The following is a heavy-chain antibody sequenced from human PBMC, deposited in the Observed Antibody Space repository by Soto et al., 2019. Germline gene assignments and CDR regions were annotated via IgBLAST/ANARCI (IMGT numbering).Heavy chain of an antibody. V-gene: IGHV3-30-3*01. CDR3: AREMYYYGSGSFNYYYGMDV. Sequence: SLRLSCAASEFTFSSYAMHWVRQAPGKGLEWVAVISYDGSNKYYADSVKGRFTISRDNSKNTLYLQMNSLRAEDTAVYYCAREMYYYGSGSFNYYYGMDVWGQGTTVTVSS. D-gene: IGHD3-10*01. CDR1: EFTFSSYA. J-gene: IGHJ6*02. CDR2: ISYDGSNK.